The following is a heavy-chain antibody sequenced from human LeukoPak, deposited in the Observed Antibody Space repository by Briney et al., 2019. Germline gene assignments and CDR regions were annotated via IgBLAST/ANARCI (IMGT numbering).Heavy chain of an antibody. J-gene: IGHJ4*02. Sequence: GGSLRLSCAASGFTFSSYEMNWVRQAPGKGLEWVSAISGSGGSTYYADSVKGRFTISRDNSKNTLYLQMNSLRAEDTAVYYCAKDGYCSSTSCYDPFDYWGQGTLVTVSS. CDR2: ISGSGGST. D-gene: IGHD2-2*03. CDR3: AKDGYCSSTSCYDPFDY. CDR1: GFTFSSYE. V-gene: IGHV3-23*01.